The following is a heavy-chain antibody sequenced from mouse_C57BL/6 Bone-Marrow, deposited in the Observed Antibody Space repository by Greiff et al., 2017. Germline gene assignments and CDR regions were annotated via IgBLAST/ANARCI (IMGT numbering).Heavy chain of an antibody. V-gene: IGHV1-64*01. D-gene: IGHD2-4*01. CDR2: MHPNGGSP. CDR1: GYNFTNYW. J-gene: IGHJ4*01. Sequence: QVQLQQPGAELVKPGASVKLSCKASGYNFTNYWMHWVKQRPGQGLEWIGMMHPNGGSPEYNEKFKSAATLNADKSSRTAYMQLSSLTSEDSAVYYCARSSDYDDYTLDYWGQGTSVTVSS. CDR3: ARSSDYDDYTLDY.